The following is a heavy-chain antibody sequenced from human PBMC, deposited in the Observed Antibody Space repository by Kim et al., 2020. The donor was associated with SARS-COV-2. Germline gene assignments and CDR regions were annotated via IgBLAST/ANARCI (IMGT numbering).Heavy chain of an antibody. D-gene: IGHD2-2*01. CDR3: ARDLYCSSTSCKYNWFDP. CDR1: GFTFSSYA. CDR2: ISYDGSNK. J-gene: IGHJ5*02. Sequence: GGSLRLSCAASGFTFSSYAMHWVRQAPGKGLEWVAVISYDGSNKYYADSVKGRFTISRDNSKNTLYLQMNSLRAEDTAVYYCARDLYCSSTSCKYNWFDPWGQGTLVTVSS. V-gene: IGHV3-30-3*01.